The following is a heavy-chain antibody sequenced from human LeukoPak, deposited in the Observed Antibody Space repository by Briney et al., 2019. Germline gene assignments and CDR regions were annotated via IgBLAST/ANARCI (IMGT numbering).Heavy chain of an antibody. V-gene: IGHV5-51*01. Sequence: GESLKISCKGSGYSFTSYWVGWVRQMPGKGLEWMGIIYPGDSDTRYSPSFQGQVTISADKSISTAYLQWSSLKASDTAMYYCARHEVYGSSSGDYYYYGMDVWGQGTTVTVSS. D-gene: IGHD6-6*01. J-gene: IGHJ6*02. CDR3: ARHEVYGSSSGDYYYYGMDV. CDR2: IYPGDSDT. CDR1: GYSFTSYW.